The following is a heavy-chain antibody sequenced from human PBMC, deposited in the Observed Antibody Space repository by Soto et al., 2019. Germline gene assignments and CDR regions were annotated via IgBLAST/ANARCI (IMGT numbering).Heavy chain of an antibody. CDR2: ISSSGDII. CDR3: ARDLGYYDSSGYFDS. V-gene: IGHV3-11*01. Sequence: QVQLVESGGGLVKPGGSLRLSCAASGFTFSDYYMSWIRQAPGKGLEWVSYISSSGDIIYYADSVKGRFTISRDNAKNSLYLDMNSLRAEYAAVYYCARDLGYYDSSGYFDSWGQGNLVTVSS. J-gene: IGHJ4*02. D-gene: IGHD3-22*01. CDR1: GFTFSDYY.